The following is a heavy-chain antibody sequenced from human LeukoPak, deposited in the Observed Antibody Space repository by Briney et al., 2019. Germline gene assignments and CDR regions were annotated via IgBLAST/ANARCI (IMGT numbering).Heavy chain of an antibody. Sequence: GGSLRLSCAASGFTVSSNYMSWVRQAPGKGLEWVSVIYSGGSTYYADSVKGRFTISRDSSKNTLYLQMNSLRAEDTAVYYCARDDSSGYYYYYYYGMDVWGQGTTVTVSS. CDR2: IYSGGST. CDR3: ARDDSSGYYYYYYYGMDV. V-gene: IGHV3-66*02. CDR1: GFTVSSNY. J-gene: IGHJ6*02. D-gene: IGHD3-22*01.